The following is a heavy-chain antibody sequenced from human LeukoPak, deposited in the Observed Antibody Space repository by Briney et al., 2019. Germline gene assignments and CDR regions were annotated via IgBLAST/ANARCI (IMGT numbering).Heavy chain of an antibody. CDR2: INPNSGGT. Sequence: GASVKVSCKASGYTFTGYYMHWVRQAPGQGLEWMGWINPNSGGTNYAQKFQGRATMTRDTSISTAYMELSRLRSDDTAVYYCARDYTYYYDSRYWFDPWGQGTLVTVSS. CDR3: ARDYTYYYDSRYWFDP. V-gene: IGHV1-2*02. D-gene: IGHD3-22*01. CDR1: GYTFTGYY. J-gene: IGHJ5*02.